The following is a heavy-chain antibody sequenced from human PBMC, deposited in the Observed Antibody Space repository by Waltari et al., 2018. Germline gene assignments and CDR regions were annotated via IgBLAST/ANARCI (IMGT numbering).Heavy chain of an antibody. CDR3: ASVEQQLGGYFQH. J-gene: IGHJ1*01. CDR1: VCTFRSYA. V-gene: IGHV1-69*15. D-gene: IGHD6-13*01. Sequence: QVQLVHSGAEVKKPGSSVKVSCKAYVCTFRSYAICWVRQAPGQGLEWMGRIIPIFGTANYAQKFQGRVKITADESTSTAYMELSSLRSEDTAVYYCASVEQQLGGYFQHWGQGTLVTVSS. CDR2: IIPIFGTA.